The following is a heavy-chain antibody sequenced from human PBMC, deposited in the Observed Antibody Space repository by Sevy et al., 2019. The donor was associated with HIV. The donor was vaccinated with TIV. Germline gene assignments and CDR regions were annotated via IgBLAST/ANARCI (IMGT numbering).Heavy chain of an antibody. Sequence: GGSLRLSCAASAFIVSTKHMNWVRQAPGRGLEWVSVIYSGGNTYYADSVKGRFTISRDDSKNTLYLQLNSLRAEDTAVYYCARDPDDSLDAFDIWGQGTMVTVSS. J-gene: IGHJ3*02. CDR3: ARDPDDSLDAFDI. D-gene: IGHD3-9*01. CDR2: IYSGGNT. V-gene: IGHV3-53*01. CDR1: AFIVSTKH.